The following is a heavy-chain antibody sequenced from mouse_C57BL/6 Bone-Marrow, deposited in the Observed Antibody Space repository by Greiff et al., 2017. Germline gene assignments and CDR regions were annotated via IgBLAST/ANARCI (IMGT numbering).Heavy chain of an antibody. CDR1: GYTFTSYG. Sequence: QVQLQQSGAELARPGASVKLSCKASGYTFTSYGISWVKQRTGQGLEWIGEIYPRSGNTYYNEKFKGKATLTADKSSSTAYMELRSLTSEDSAVYFVARDDYDVFSYWGQGTLVTVSA. CDR3: ARDDYDVFSY. V-gene: IGHV1-81*01. D-gene: IGHD2-4*01. J-gene: IGHJ3*01. CDR2: IYPRSGNT.